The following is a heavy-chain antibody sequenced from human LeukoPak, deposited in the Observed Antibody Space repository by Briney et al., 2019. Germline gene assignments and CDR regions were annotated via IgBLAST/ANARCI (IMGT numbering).Heavy chain of an antibody. CDR2: ISAYNGNT. Sequence: GASVKVSCKASGYTFTGYYMHWVRQAPGQGLEWMGWISAYNGNTNYAQKLQGRVTMTTDTSTSTAYMELRSLRSDDTAVHYCARELGGDIVLMVYALDYWGQGTLVTVSS. D-gene: IGHD2-8*01. J-gene: IGHJ4*02. V-gene: IGHV1-18*04. CDR3: ARELGGDIVLMVYALDY. CDR1: GYTFTGYY.